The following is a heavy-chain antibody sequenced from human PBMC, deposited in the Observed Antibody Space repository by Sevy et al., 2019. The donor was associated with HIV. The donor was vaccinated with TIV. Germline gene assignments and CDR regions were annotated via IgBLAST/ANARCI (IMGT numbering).Heavy chain of an antibody. CDR2: IYYSGST. D-gene: IGHD1-26*01. CDR3: RGELLDWYFDL. CDR1: GGSISSSSYY. J-gene: IGHJ2*01. Sequence: SETLSLTCTVSGGSISSSSYYWGWIRQPPGKGLEWIGSIYYSGSTYYNPSLKSRVTISVDTSKNQFSLKLSSVTATDTAVYYCRGELLDWYFDLWGRSTLVTVSS. V-gene: IGHV4-39*01.